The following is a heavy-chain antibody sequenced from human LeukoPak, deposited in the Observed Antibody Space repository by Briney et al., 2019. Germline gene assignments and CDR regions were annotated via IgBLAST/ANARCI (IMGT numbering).Heavy chain of an antibody. CDR2: INHSGST. Sequence: SEALSLTCCVYGDSFCGYYWTWVRQPPGKVLEWVGEINHSGSTNYNPYLKSRVTMSVDTSKNQFSLNLSSVTAADTAVYYCARTAVAGTTPFDYWGQGTLVTVSS. V-gene: IGHV4-34*01. CDR1: GDSFCGYY. J-gene: IGHJ4*02. D-gene: IGHD6-19*01. CDR3: ARTAVAGTTPFDY.